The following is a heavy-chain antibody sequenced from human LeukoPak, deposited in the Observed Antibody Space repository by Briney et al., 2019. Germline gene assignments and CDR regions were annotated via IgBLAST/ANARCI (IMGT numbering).Heavy chain of an antibody. CDR2: INHSGST. CDR1: GGSFSGYY. V-gene: IGHV4-34*01. D-gene: IGHD3-3*01. Sequence: SETLSLTCAVYGGSFSGYYWSWIRQPPGKELEWIGEINHSGSTNYNPSLKSRVTISVDTSKNQFSLKLSSVTAADTAVYYCARALYYDFWSGYLANNWFDPWGQGTLVTVSS. CDR3: ARALYYDFWSGYLANNWFDP. J-gene: IGHJ5*02.